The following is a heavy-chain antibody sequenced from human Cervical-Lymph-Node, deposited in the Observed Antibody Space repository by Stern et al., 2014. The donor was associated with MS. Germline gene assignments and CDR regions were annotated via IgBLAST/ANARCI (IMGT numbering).Heavy chain of an antibody. CDR3: ARANGGLDY. V-gene: IGHV3-30-3*01. Sequence: QMQLVQSGGGVVQPGRSLRLSCAASGFTFRSFAFHWVRQAPGKGLEWVALISYDGSEKFYTDSVKGRFTISRDNSRKTLYLQMNSLRADDTAVYYCARANGGLDYWGQGTLVTVSS. J-gene: IGHJ4*02. CDR2: ISYDGSEK. D-gene: IGHD2-15*01. CDR1: GFTFRSFA.